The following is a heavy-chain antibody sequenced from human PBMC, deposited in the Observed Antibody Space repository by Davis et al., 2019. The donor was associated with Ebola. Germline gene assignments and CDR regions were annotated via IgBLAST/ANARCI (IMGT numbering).Heavy chain of an antibody. Sequence: GESLKISCAASGFTFSGSAMHWVRQASGKGLEWVGRIRSKANSYATAYAASVKGRFTISRDDSKNTAYLQMNSLKTEDTAVYYCTGRIAVAGTNYYYYGMDVWGQGTTVTVSS. D-gene: IGHD6-13*01. J-gene: IGHJ6*02. V-gene: IGHV3-73*01. CDR3: TGRIAVAGTNYYYYGMDV. CDR1: GFTFSGSA. CDR2: IRSKANSYAT.